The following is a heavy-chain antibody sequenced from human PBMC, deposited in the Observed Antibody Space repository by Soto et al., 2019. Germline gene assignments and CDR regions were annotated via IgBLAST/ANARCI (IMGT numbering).Heavy chain of an antibody. Sequence: EVQLVESGGGLVQPGGSLRLSCAASGFTFSTYDMHWVRQVPGKGLEWVSAIGTLADTFYADSVKGRFTISRENAKSSLYLQMNSLTAGDPGVYYCARQAAYWHGGGGWFDPWGQGTLVTVSS. CDR2: IGTLADT. V-gene: IGHV3-13*01. D-gene: IGHD2-8*02. CDR1: GFTFSTYD. CDR3: ARQAAYWHGGGGWFDP. J-gene: IGHJ5*02.